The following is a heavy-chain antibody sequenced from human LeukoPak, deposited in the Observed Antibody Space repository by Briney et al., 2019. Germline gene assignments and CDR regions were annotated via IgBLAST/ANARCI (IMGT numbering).Heavy chain of an antibody. CDR1: GGTFSSYA. CDR2: IIPILGIA. D-gene: IGHD3-9*01. CDR3: AIPSLRDYDILTGYPLTQH. J-gene: IGHJ1*01. V-gene: IGHV1-69*04. Sequence: ASVKVSCKASGGTFSSYAISWVRQAPGQGLELTGRIIPILGIANYAQKFQGRVTITADKSTSTAYMELSRLRSEDTAVYYCAIPSLRDYDILTGYPLTQHWGQGTLVTVSS.